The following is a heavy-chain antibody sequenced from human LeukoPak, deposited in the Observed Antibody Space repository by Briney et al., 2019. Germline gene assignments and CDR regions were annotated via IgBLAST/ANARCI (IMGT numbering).Heavy chain of an antibody. CDR3: ARALRRPAAAMFDY. V-gene: IGHV1-2*02. CDR1: GCTFTGYY. Sequence: VASVKVSCKASGCTFTGYYMHWVRQAPGQGLEWMGWINPNSGGTNYAQKFQGRVTMTRDTSISTAYMELSRLRSDDTAVYYCARALRRPAAAMFDYWGQGTLVTVSS. CDR2: INPNSGGT. D-gene: IGHD2-2*01. J-gene: IGHJ4*02.